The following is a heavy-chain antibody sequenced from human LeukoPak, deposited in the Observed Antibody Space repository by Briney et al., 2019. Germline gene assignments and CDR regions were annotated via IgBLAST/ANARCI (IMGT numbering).Heavy chain of an antibody. V-gene: IGHV1-8*01. CDR1: GYTFTSYD. J-gene: IGHJ3*02. CDR2: MNPNSGNT. Sequence: ASVKVSCKASGYTFTSYDINWVRQATGQGLEWMGWMNPNSGNTGYAQKLQGRVTMTTDTSTSTAYMELRSLRSDDTAVYYCARRYSSSWYIDFDIWGQGTMVTVSS. D-gene: IGHD6-13*01. CDR3: ARRYSSSWYIDFDI.